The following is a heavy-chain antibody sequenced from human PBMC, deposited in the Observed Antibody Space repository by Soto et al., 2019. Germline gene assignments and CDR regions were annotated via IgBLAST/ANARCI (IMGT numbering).Heavy chain of an antibody. J-gene: IGHJ6*02. CDR3: AMEDRNWNPGRPNYYGMDV. D-gene: IGHD1-1*01. V-gene: IGHV4-30-4*01. CDR1: GGSISSGDYY. Sequence: QVQLQESGPGLVKPSQTLSLTCTVSGGSISSGDYYWSWIRQPPGKGLEWIGYIYYSGSTYYNPSLKCRVTISVDTSKNQFSLKLSSVTAADTAVYYCAMEDRNWNPGRPNYYGMDVWGQGTTVTVSS. CDR2: IYYSGST.